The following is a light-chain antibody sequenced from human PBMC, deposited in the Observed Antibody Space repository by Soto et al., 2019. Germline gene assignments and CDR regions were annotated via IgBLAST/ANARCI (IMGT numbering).Light chain of an antibody. V-gene: IGKV1-5*03. Sequence: DIQMTQSPSTLSAAVGDRVTITCRASQSISNWLAWYQQKPGKAPHLVIYKASTSVSGVLSRFSGSGSGTEFTLTINSLQPDDFATYYCQQHLSYPYTFGQGTKLQIK. CDR1: QSISNW. CDR3: QQHLSYPYT. J-gene: IGKJ2*01. CDR2: KAS.